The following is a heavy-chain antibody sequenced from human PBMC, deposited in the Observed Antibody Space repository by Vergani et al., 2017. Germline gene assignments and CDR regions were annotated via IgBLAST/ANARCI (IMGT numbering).Heavy chain of an antibody. V-gene: IGHV4-31*03. CDR1: GAYVGSGGYY. J-gene: IGHJ6*03. CDR3: ARPKDYYMDV. Sequence: QVQLQESGPGLVKASQTLSLPCSVPGAYVGSGGYYWSLVRHRPGMGLVWIGYIYYSGTTYYNPSLESRLTISLDTSENHLSLKLTSVTAADTAGYYCARPKDYYMDVWGKGATVTVS. CDR2: IYYSGTT.